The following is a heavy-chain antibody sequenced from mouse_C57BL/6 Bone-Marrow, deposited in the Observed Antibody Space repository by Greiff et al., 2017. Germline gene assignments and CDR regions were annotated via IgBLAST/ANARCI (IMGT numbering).Heavy chain of an antibody. CDR2: ISSGSSTI. CDR1: GFTFSDYG. J-gene: IGHJ2*01. D-gene: IGHD2-5*01. CDR3: ARGPYDSNYRDYLDY. V-gene: IGHV5-17*01. Sequence: EVHLVQSGGGLVKPGGSLKLSCAASGFTFSDYGMHCVRQAPEQGLEWVAYISSGSSTINYADTVKGRFTLSRDNAKNTVFLQMTSLISEDTAMYYCARGPYDSNYRDYLDYWGQGTTLTVSS.